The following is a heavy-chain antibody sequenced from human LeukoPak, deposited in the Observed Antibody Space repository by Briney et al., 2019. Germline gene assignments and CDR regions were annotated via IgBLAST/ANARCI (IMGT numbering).Heavy chain of an antibody. CDR2: VSSEGSNK. J-gene: IGHJ4*02. CDR1: GFAFSSYG. D-gene: IGHD5-18*01. CDR3: SKGGDSYGTFDY. V-gene: IGHV3-30*18. Sequence: GGSLRLSCAASGFAFSSYGIRWVRQAPGKGLEWVAVVSSEGSNKYYADSVTGRFTISRDNSKNTLYLQMNSLRPEDTAVYYCSKGGDSYGTFDYWGQGTLVTVSS.